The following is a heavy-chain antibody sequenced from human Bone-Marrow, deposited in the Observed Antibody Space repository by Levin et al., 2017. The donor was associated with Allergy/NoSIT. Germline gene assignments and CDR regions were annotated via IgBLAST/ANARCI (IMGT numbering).Heavy chain of an antibody. V-gene: IGHV3-48*02. CDR1: GFSFSSYS. Sequence: GGSLRLSCAASGFSFSSYSMNWVRQAPGKGLEWISYITFSSTTIYYADSVKGRFTISRDNAKNSLYLQMNRLRDEETGVYYCAGGHCSCSSRHTTYYFDFWGQGTLVTVSS. J-gene: IGHJ4*02. CDR3: AGGHCSCSSRHTTYYFDF. CDR2: ITFSSTTI. D-gene: IGHD2-15*01.